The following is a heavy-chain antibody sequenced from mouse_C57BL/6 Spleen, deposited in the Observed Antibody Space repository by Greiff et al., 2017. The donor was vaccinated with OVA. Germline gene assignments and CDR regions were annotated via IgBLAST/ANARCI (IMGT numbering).Heavy chain of an antibody. CDR3: ARDPGRYFDV. Sequence: EVKLQQSGPELVKPGASVKISCKASGYTFTDYYMNWVKQSNGKSLEWIGDINPNNGGTSYNQKFKGKATLTVDKSSSTAYMELRSLTAEDAADYYCARDPGRYFDVWGTGTTVTVSS. V-gene: IGHV1-26*01. J-gene: IGHJ1*03. CDR2: INPNNGGT. CDR1: GYTFTDYY.